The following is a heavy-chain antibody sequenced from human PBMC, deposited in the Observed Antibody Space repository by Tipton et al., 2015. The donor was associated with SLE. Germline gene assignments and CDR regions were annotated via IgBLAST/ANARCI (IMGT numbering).Heavy chain of an antibody. D-gene: IGHD2-21*02. CDR1: GASFSSETYL. CDR2: IYYTGST. V-gene: IGHV4-39*07. J-gene: IGHJ4*02. CDR3: AGRGDLVVVTSYLDY. Sequence: TLSLTCTVSGASFSSETYLWGWIRQPPGKGLEWIGDIYYTGSTYYNPPLKSRATISVDPSNNQFSLRLTSVTAADTAVYYCAGRGDLVVVTSYLDYWGQGTLVSVSS.